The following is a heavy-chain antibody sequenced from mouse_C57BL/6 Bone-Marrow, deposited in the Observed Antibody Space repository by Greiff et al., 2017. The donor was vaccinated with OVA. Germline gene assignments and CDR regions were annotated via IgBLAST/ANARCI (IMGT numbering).Heavy chain of an antibody. Sequence: QVQLQQSGAELMQPGASVKLSCKATGYTFTGYWIEWVKQRPGHGLEWIGELLPGSGSTNYNEKFKGKATFTADTSSNTAYMQLSSLTTEDSAIYYCARKILYYGSRFAYWGQGTLVTVSA. CDR2: LLPGSGST. J-gene: IGHJ3*01. CDR1: GYTFTGYW. D-gene: IGHD1-1*01. V-gene: IGHV1-9*01. CDR3: ARKILYYGSRFAY.